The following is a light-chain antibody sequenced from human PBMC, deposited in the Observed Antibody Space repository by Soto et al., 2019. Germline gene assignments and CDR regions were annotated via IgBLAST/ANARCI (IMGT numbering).Light chain of an antibody. J-gene: IGKJ2*01. V-gene: IGKV1-39*01. Sequence: DIQMTQSPSFLSASVGDRVTITCRASQRIDNFLNWYQQKPGKAPKLLIYGESSLQSGVPSRFSGSGSGTDFTLTITSLQPEDSATYHCQQRYKTSLSSFGQGTKVEIK. CDR3: QQRYKTSLSS. CDR2: GES. CDR1: QRIDNF.